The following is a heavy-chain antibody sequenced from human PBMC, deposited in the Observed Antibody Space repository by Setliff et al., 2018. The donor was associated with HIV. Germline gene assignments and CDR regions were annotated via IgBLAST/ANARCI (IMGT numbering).Heavy chain of an antibody. Sequence: GESLKISCKGSGYSFSTYWIGWVRQMPGKGLAWMGIIYPGDSDTTYSPSFQGQVTISADKSISTAYLQWSSLKASDTAMYYCARHTRQLEFLEWLSPHYYHYYYMDVWGQGTTVTVSS. CDR2: IYPGDSDT. CDR1: GYSFSTYW. V-gene: IGHV5-51*01. D-gene: IGHD3-3*01. J-gene: IGHJ6*03. CDR3: ARHTRQLEFLEWLSPHYYHYYYMDV.